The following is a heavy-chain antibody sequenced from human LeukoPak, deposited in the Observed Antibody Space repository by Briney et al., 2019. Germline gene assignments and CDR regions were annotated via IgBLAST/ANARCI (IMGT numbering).Heavy chain of an antibody. Sequence: GGSLRLSCAPSGFTPSTNYTSWVRQAPEGGGMWVTVIYSGGGTYYADSVKGRFTISRNNSENALYLQRNSVRAEDTAVYYCARGMTNPFDYWGQGTLDTVSS. CDR2: IYSGGGT. V-gene: IGHV3-53*01. D-gene: IGHD4-11*01. CDR3: ARGMTNPFDY. J-gene: IGHJ4*02. CDR1: GFTPSTNY.